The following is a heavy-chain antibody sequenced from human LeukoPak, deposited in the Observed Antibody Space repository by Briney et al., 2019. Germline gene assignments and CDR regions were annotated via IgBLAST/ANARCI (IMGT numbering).Heavy chain of an antibody. V-gene: IGHV3-15*01. D-gene: IGHD2-8*01. CDR2: IKSKTEGGTI. CDR1: GFTFINAW. J-gene: IGHJ4*02. CDR3: AKDDGY. Sequence: PGGSLRLSCAASGFTFINAWMSWARQAPGKGLEWVGRIKSKTEGGTIEYAAPVEGRFSISRDDSKNTLYLQMNSLRAEDTAVYYCAKDDGYWGQGTLVTVSS.